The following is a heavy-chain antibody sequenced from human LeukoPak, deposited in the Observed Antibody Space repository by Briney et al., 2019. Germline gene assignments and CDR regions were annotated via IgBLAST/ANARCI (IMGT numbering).Heavy chain of an antibody. V-gene: IGHV1-3*01. CDR1: GYTFTSYA. D-gene: IGHD6-13*01. CDR3: ATGTSKKTYSSTWYGL. CDR2: INAGNGNT. J-gene: IGHJ1*01. Sequence: ASVKVSCKASGYTFTSYAMHWVRQAPGQRLEWMGWINAGNGNTKYSQKFQGRVTMTEDTSTDTAYMELSSLRSEDTAMYYCATGTSKKTYSSTWYGLWGQGALVTVSS.